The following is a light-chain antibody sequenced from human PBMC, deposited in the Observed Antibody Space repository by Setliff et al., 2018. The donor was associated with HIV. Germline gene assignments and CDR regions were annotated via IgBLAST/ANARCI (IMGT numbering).Light chain of an antibody. Sequence: SYELTQPPSVSVAPGKTARITCGGNNIGSKSVHWYQQKPGQAPVLVVYDGSDRPSGIPERFSGSNSGNTATLTISRVEAGDEADYYCQVWDSSSDHYVFGTGTKVTVL. J-gene: IGLJ1*01. CDR3: QVWDSSSDHYV. V-gene: IGLV3-21*03. CDR2: DGS. CDR1: NIGSKS.